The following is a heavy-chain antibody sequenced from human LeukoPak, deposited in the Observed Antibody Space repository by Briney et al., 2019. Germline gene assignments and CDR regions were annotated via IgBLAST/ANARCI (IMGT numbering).Heavy chain of an antibody. D-gene: IGHD3-10*01. V-gene: IGHV3-30*03. CDR3: ARVSVGSGSYYQFDY. CDR2: ISFDGKVS. J-gene: IGHJ4*02. CDR1: GFTFNRYG. Sequence: GRSLRLSCAASGFTFNRYGMHWVRQAPGKGLEWVAVISFDGKVSYYADSVKGRFTISRDNSKNTLDLQMNSLRPEDTAVYYCARVSVGSGSYYQFDYWGQGTLVTVSS.